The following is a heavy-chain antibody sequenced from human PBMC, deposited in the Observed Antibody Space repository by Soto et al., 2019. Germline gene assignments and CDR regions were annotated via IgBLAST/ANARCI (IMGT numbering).Heavy chain of an antibody. D-gene: IGHD6-19*01. Sequence: QITLKESGPTLVKPTQTLTLTCTFSGFSLSTSGVGVGWIRQPPGKALEWLALIYWDDDKRYSPSLKSRLTITKDTSKNQVVLTMTNMDPVDTATYYCARTYSSGWWDPNCDYWGQGTLVTVSS. V-gene: IGHV2-5*02. CDR2: IYWDDDK. CDR3: ARTYSSGWWDPNCDY. CDR1: GFSLSTSGVG. J-gene: IGHJ4*02.